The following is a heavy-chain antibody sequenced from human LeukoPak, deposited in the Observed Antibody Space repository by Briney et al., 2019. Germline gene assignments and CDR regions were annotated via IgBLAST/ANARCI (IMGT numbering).Heavy chain of an antibody. J-gene: IGHJ4*02. CDR2: INSDGSST. CDR3: ARGGMVRGVKDFDY. CDR1: GFTFSSYW. Sequence: GGSLRLSCAASGFTFSSYWMHWVRQAPGKGLVWVSRINSDGSSTSYADSVKGRFTISRDNAKNTLYLQMNSLRAEDTAVYYCARGGMVRGVKDFDYWGQGTLVTASS. D-gene: IGHD3-10*01. V-gene: IGHV3-74*01.